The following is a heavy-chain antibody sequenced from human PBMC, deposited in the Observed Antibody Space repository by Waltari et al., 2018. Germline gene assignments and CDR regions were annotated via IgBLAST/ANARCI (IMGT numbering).Heavy chain of an antibody. V-gene: IGHV1-2*04. CDR3: ARSIKDLWLVPSGAYYYGMDV. J-gene: IGHJ6*02. CDR1: GYTFTGYY. CDR2: INPNSGGT. Sequence: QVQLVQSGAEVKKPGASVKVSCKASGYTFTGYYMPWVRQAPGQGLEWMGWINPNSGGTNYAQKFQGWVTMTRDTSISTAYMELSRLRSDDTAVYYCARSIKDLWLVPSGAYYYGMDVWGQGTTVTVPS. D-gene: IGHD6-19*01.